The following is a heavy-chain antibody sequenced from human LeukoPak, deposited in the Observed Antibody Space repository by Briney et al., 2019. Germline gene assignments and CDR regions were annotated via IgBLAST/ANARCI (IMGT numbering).Heavy chain of an antibody. V-gene: IGHV3-53*01. CDR1: GFTVSSNY. CDR3: ARESCSGGSCYSDY. CDR2: IYSGGST. Sequence: GGSLRLSCAASGFTVSSNYMSLVRQAPGKGLEWVSVIYSGGSTYYADSVKGRFTISRDNSKNTLYLQMNSLRAEDTAVYYCARESCSGGSCYSDYWGQGTLVTVSS. D-gene: IGHD2-15*01. J-gene: IGHJ4*02.